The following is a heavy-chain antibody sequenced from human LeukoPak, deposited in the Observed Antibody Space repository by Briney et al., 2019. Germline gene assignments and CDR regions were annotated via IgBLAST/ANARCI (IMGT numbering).Heavy chain of an antibody. V-gene: IGHV3-23*01. CDR2: MSYSGGDT. J-gene: IGHJ4*02. Sequence: PGGSLRLSCAASGFTFSTYGMSSVRQAPGKGLEWVSSMSYSGGDTNYADSVTGWFTIYRDNSKDTLYLQINSLRAEDTAIYFCAKPISGNYLHSPPDYWGQGSLVTVSS. D-gene: IGHD1-26*01. CDR1: GFTFSTYG. CDR3: AKPISGNYLHSPPDY.